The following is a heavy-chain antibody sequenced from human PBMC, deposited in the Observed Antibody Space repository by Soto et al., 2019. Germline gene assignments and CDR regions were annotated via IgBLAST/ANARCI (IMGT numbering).Heavy chain of an antibody. J-gene: IGHJ6*02. V-gene: IGHV4-30-4*01. CDR2: IFSSGTT. Sequence: QVQLRESGPGLVMPSQTLSLTCTVSGDSISSGNKYWSWIRQPPGKGLEWIGYIFSSGTTYYNPSIKSPLTMSLDASQNQFSLKFNSLTDADTAVYFCARVPSPFDYYYAMDVWGQGTTVTVSS. CDR3: ARVPSPFDYYYAMDV. CDR1: GDSISSGNKY. D-gene: IGHD3-16*01.